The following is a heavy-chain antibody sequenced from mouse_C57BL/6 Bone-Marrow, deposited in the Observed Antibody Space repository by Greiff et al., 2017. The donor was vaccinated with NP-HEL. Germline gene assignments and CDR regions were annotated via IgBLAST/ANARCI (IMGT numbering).Heavy chain of an antibody. J-gene: IGHJ4*01. D-gene: IGHD2-1*01. CDR3: ARHPLYCHYAMDY. V-gene: IGHV5-6*01. CDR1: GFTFSSYG. Sequence: EVQRVESGGDLVKPGGSLKLSCAASGFTFSSYGMSWVRQTPDKRLEWVATISSGGSYTYYPDSVKGRFTISRDNAKNTLYLQMSSLKSEDTAMYYCARHPLYCHYAMDYWGQGTSVTVSS. CDR2: ISSGGSYT.